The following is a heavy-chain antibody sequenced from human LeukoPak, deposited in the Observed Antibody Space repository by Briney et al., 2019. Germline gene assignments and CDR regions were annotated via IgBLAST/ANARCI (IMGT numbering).Heavy chain of an antibody. Sequence: PSETLSLTCTVSGGSISSSSYYWGWIRQPPGKGLEWIGSIYYSGSTYYNPSLKSRVTISVDTSKNQFSLKLSSVTAANTAVYYCARRAGTGYSSGLVDYWGQGTLVTVSS. CDR3: ARRAGTGYSSGLVDY. CDR2: IYYSGST. CDR1: GGSISSSSYY. V-gene: IGHV4-39*01. J-gene: IGHJ4*02. D-gene: IGHD6-19*01.